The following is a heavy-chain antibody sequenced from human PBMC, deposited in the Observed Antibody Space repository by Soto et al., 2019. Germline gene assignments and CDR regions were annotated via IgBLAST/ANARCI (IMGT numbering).Heavy chain of an antibody. CDR2: IGSAGDA. Sequence: GGSLRLSCAASGFTFSSYAVHWVHQPTGKGLEWVSVIGSAGDAYYPGSVKGRFTISRENAKNSLYLQMNSLRAEDTAVYYCARGYLGSFDYWGQGTLVTVSS. V-gene: IGHV3-13*01. D-gene: IGHD7-27*01. CDR1: GFTFSSYA. CDR3: ARGYLGSFDY. J-gene: IGHJ4*02.